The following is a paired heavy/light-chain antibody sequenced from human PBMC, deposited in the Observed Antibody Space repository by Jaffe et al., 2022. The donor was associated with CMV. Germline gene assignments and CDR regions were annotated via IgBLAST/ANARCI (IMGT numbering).Heavy chain of an antibody. CDR1: GFTFSDYY. V-gene: IGHV3-11*01. Sequence: QVQLVESGGGLVKPGGSLRLSCAASGFTFSDYYMSWIRQAPGKGLEWVSYISSSGSTIYYADSVKGRFTISRDNAKNSLYLQMNSLRAEDTAVYYCARDWFSPMIVVARDAFDIWGQGTMVTVSS. CDR2: ISSSGSTI. D-gene: IGHD3-22*01. J-gene: IGHJ3*02. CDR3: ARDWFSPMIVVARDAFDI.
Light chain of an antibody. CDR3: NSRDSSGNRRV. CDR2: GKN. V-gene: IGLV3-19*01. J-gene: IGLJ3*02. Sequence: SSELTQDPAVSVALGQTVRITCQGDSLRSYYASWYQQKPGQAPVLVIYGKNNRPSGIPDRFSGSSSGNTASLTITGAQAEDEADYYCNSRDSSGNRRVFGGGTKLTVL. CDR1: SLRSYY.